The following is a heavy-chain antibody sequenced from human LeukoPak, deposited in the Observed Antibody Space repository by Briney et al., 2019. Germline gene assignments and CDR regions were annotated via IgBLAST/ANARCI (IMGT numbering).Heavy chain of an antibody. J-gene: IGHJ4*02. CDR1: GYIFTGYY. D-gene: IGHD3-10*01. Sequence: ASVKVSCKASGYIFTGYYIHWVRQAPGQGLEWMGWINPDSGDTKYAQKFQGRVTMTWDTSISTAYMEVTSLRSDDTAVYFCARWSSGSYYNSEDNKDYWGQGTLVTVSS. CDR3: ARWSSGSYYNSEDNKDY. V-gene: IGHV1-2*02. CDR2: INPDSGDT.